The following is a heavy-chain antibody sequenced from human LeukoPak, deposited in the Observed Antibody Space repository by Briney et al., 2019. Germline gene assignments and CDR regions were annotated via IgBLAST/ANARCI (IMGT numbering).Heavy chain of an antibody. CDR1: GFAFTDYG. J-gene: IGHJ4*02. V-gene: IGHV3-48*01. CDR2: ISSSSSII. D-gene: IGHD3-22*01. Sequence: PGRSLRLSCEVSGFAFTDYGMHWVRQAPGKGLEWVSYISSSSSIIYYTDSVKGRFTISRDNAKNSLYLQMNSLRAEDTAMYFCAGDDSSGYFFDFWGQGTLVTVSS. CDR3: AGDDSSGYFFDF.